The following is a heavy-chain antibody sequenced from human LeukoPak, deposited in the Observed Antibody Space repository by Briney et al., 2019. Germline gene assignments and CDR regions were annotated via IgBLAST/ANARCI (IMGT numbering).Heavy chain of an antibody. Sequence: SETLSLTCAVYGGSFSGYYWSWIRQPPGKGLEWIGEINHSGSTNYNPSLKSRVTISVDTSKNQFSLKLSSVTAADTAVYYCARRSVTVTTPLFDYWGQGTLVTVSS. J-gene: IGHJ4*02. CDR1: GGSFSGYY. CDR3: ARRSVTVTTPLFDY. D-gene: IGHD4-17*01. CDR2: INHSGST. V-gene: IGHV4-34*01.